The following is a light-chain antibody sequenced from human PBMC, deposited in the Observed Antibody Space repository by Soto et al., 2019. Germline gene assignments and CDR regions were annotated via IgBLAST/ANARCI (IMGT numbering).Light chain of an antibody. Sequence: EIVLTQSPGTLSLSPGERATLSCRASQSVSSSYLAWYQQKPGQAPRLLIYGASSRATGIPDRFSGSGSGTDFTLTISRLEPEDFAVYYWHQYGSSRGTFGQGTKVEIK. CDR2: GAS. V-gene: IGKV3-20*01. CDR3: HQYGSSRGT. CDR1: QSVSSSY. J-gene: IGKJ1*01.